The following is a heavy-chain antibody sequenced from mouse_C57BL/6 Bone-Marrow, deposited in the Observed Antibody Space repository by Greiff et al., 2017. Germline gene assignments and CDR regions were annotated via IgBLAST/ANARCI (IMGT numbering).Heavy chain of an antibody. CDR3: ARLSLYYYSSRYCFDY. CDR1: GFTFKDYY. J-gene: IGHJ2*01. D-gene: IGHD1-1*01. V-gene: IGHV14-2*01. CDR2: IDPEDGDT. Sequence: VQLKQSGAELVKPGASVKLSCTASGFTFKDYYMHWVKQRTEQGLEWIGRIDPEDGDTKYAPKFQGKATITADTSSNTAYLQLSSLTSEDTAVYYCARLSLYYYSSRYCFDYWGQGTTLTVSS.